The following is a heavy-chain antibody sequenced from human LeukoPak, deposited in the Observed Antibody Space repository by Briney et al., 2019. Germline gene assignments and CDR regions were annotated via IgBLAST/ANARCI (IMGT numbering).Heavy chain of an antibody. CDR1: GGSFSDYY. CDR3: ARHGVATWFDP. J-gene: IGHJ5*02. V-gene: IGHV4-34*01. Sequence: SETLSLTCAVYGGSFSDYYWSWIRQPPGKGLEWIAEINHSGTSNYSPSLKGRVTVSVDTSKNQLSLKLNSVTAADTAVYYCARHGVATWFDPWGQGTLVTVSS. D-gene: IGHD2-15*01. CDR2: INHSGTS.